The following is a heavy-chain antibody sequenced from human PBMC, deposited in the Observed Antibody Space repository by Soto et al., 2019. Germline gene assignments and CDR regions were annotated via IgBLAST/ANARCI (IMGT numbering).Heavy chain of an antibody. V-gene: IGHV1-18*01. D-gene: IGHD3-9*01. J-gene: IGHJ6*02. CDR1: GYTFTSYG. CDR3: AGDLLPLRYFDWLSAHYYYGMDV. CDR2: ISAYNGNT. Sequence: ASVKVSCKASGYTFTSYGISWVRQAPGQGLEWMGWISAYNGNTNYAQKLQGRVTMTTDTSTSTAYMELRSLRSDDTAVYYCAGDLLPLRYFDWLSAHYYYGMDVWGQGTTVTVSS.